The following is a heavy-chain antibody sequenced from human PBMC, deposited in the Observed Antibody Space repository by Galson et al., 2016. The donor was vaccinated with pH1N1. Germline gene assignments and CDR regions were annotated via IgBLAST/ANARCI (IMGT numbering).Heavy chain of an antibody. V-gene: IGHV3-48*03. CDR1: GFTFGSYE. CDR2: ISTSGATT. Sequence: SLRLSCAASGFTFGSYEMNWVRQAPGKGLEWVAYISTSGATTYYTDSVKGRFTISRDNALNSLYPQMTSLRVEDTAVYYCARKTEFDYWGQGALVTVSS. J-gene: IGHJ4*02. CDR3: ARKTEFDY.